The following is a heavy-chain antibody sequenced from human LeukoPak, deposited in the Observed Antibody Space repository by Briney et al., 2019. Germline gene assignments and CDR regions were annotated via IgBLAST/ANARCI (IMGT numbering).Heavy chain of an antibody. CDR3: ARETGYCSSTSCYGRIVDY. CDR1: GGSISSGDYY. Sequence: PSETLSLTCTVSGGSISSGDYYWRWIRQPPGTGLEWIGYIYYSGSTYYNPSLKSRVTISVDTSKNQFSLKLSSVTAADTAVYYCARETGYCSSTSCYGRIVDYWGQGTLVTVSS. D-gene: IGHD2-2*01. CDR2: IYYSGST. V-gene: IGHV4-30-4*01. J-gene: IGHJ4*02.